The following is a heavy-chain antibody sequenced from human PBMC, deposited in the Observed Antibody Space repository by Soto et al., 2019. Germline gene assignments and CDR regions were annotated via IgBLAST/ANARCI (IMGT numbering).Heavy chain of an antibody. CDR1: GGSISSSSYY. J-gene: IGHJ4*02. D-gene: IGHD1-7*01. V-gene: IGHV4-39*01. Sequence: QLQLQESGPGLVKPSETLSLTCTVSGGSISSSSYYWGWIRQPPGKGLEWIGSIYYSGSTYYNPSLKSRVTISVDTSKNQFSLKLSSVTAADTAVYYCARHGGVTVELPDYWGQGTLVTVSS. CDR2: IYYSGST. CDR3: ARHGGVTVELPDY.